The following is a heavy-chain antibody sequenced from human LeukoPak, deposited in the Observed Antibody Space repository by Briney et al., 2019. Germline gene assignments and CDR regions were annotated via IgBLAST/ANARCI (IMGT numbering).Heavy chain of an antibody. CDR1: GGSLSSSSYY. V-gene: IGHV4-39*01. J-gene: IGHJ3*02. D-gene: IGHD2-2*01. CDR3: ARAPASSTINDAFDI. Sequence: PSETLSLTCTVSGGSLSSSSYYWGWIRQPPGKGLEWIGSIYYSGSTYYNPSLKSRVTISVDTSKNQFSLKLSSVTAADTAVYYCARAPASSTINDAFDIWGQGTMVTVSS. CDR2: IYYSGST.